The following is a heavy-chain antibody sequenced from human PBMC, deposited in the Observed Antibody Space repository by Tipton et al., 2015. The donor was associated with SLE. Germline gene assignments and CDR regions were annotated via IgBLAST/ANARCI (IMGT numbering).Heavy chain of an antibody. D-gene: IGHD7-27*01. CDR1: GFAFSSSW. J-gene: IGHJ4*02. CDR2: VNQGGSEK. CDR3: ASWVGNQNY. V-gene: IGHV3-7*01. Sequence: SLRLSCAASGFAFSSSWMSWVRQAPGKGLEWVAHVNQGGSEKYYVDSVKGRFTISGDNAKNSLYLQMNSLRAEDTAVYYCASWVGNQNYWGQGTPLTVSS.